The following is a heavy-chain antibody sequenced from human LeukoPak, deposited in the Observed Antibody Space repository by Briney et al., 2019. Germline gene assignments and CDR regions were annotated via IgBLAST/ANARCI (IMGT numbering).Heavy chain of an antibody. D-gene: IGHD3-3*01. CDR2: IKQDGSEK. J-gene: IGHJ4*02. Sequence: GGSLRLSCAASGFTFSSYWMSWVRLAPGKGLEWLANIKQDGSEKYCVDSVKGRFTISRDNAKNSLYLQMNSLRAEDTAVYYCARDSTFCPLDSWGQGTLVTVSS. V-gene: IGHV3-7*05. CDR3: ARDSTFCPLDS. CDR1: GFTFSSYW.